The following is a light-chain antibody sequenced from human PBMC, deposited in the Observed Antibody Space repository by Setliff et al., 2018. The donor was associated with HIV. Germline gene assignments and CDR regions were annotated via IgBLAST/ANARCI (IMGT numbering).Light chain of an antibody. CDR2: EVN. Sequence: QSALTQPPSASGTPGQRVTISCSGSSSNIGSNYVYWYQQHPGKAPKLIIFEVNKRPSGVSNRFSGSKSGTTASLTISGLQAEDEADYYCCSYAGSATLEVMFGGGTKVTVL. J-gene: IGLJ3*02. CDR1: SSNIGSNY. CDR3: CSYAGSATLEVM. V-gene: IGLV2-23*02.